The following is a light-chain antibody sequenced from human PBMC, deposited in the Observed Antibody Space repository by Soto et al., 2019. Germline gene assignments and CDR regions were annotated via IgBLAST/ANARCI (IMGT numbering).Light chain of an antibody. CDR1: QSISSY. CDR3: QNRSNWSPCT. CDR2: DAS. J-gene: IGKJ2*02. V-gene: IGKV3-11*01. Sequence: EIVLTQSPATLSLSPGARATLSCRASQSISSYLAWYQRKPGQAPRLLIYDASTRATGIPARFSAGGSGTDFALTIGSLEPEDFAVYYCQNRSNWSPCTFGQGTKLEIK.